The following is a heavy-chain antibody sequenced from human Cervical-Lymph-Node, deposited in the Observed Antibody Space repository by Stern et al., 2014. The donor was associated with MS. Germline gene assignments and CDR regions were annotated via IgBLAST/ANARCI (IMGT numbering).Heavy chain of an antibody. CDR2: IYYRGNT. J-gene: IGHJ5*02. CDR1: GAPITSYY. V-gene: IGHV4-59*01. CDR3: ARATDL. Sequence: QVQLQESGPGLLRPSETLSLTCTVSGAPITSYYWSWIRQPPGKGLEWIGYIYYRGNTNCNASLKGRVAISIGPSKTQFSLRLSSVTAADTAVYYCARATDLWGQGTLVTVSS.